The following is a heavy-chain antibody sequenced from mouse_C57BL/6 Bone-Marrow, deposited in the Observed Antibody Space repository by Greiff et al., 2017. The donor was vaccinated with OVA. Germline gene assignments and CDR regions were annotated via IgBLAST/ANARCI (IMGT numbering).Heavy chain of an antibody. CDR2: IDPENGDT. Sequence: EVQLQQSGAELVRPGASVKLSCTASGFNIKDDYMHWVKQRPEQGLEWIGWIDPENGDTEYASKVQGKATITADTTSNTAYLQPSSKTSEDTAVYYCTTDSNYVMDYWGQGTSVTVSS. CDR3: TTDSNYVMDY. D-gene: IGHD2-5*01. CDR1: GFNIKDDY. J-gene: IGHJ4*01. V-gene: IGHV14-4*01.